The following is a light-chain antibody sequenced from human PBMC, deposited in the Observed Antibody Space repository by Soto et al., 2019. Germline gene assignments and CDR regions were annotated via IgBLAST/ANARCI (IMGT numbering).Light chain of an antibody. V-gene: IGKV4-1*01. CDR1: QSVLYSSNNKNY. CDR2: WAS. Sequence: EIVVTQPPDSLAVSLGERATINCKSSQSVLYSSNNKNYLAWYQQKPRQPPKLLIYWASTREPGVPDRFSGSGSGTDFTLTISSLQAEDVAVYYCQQYYNTPLTFGGGTKVEIK. J-gene: IGKJ4*01. CDR3: QQYYNTPLT.